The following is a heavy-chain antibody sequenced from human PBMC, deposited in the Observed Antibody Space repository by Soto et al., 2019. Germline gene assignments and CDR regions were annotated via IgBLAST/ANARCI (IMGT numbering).Heavy chain of an antibody. V-gene: IGHV1-18*01. CDR2: IRTYSGST. CDR1: GYAFNSYA. Sequence: QLVQSGPEVKKPGASVKISCKTSGYAFNSYALSWVRQAPGQGLEWLGWIRTYSGSTKYKGSLQGRVTMTRDSSTNTAYMELRNLRPDDTAVYYCVKGGNLERSDTWGQGTIVTVSS. J-gene: IGHJ3*02. D-gene: IGHD3-3*01. CDR3: VKGGNLERSDT.